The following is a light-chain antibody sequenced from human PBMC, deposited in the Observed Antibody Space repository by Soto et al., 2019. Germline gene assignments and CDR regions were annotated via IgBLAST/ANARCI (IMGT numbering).Light chain of an antibody. V-gene: IGKV3-11*01. Sequence: EIVLTQSPGTLSLSPLKRATLSGRSSQSISSSYLAWYQQRPGQATRLLIYGASNRVTDIPARFSGSGSGTDFTLTISNLEPEDFAVYYCQQHSHWPPWTVGPVTQVEIK. CDR3: QQHSHWPPWT. J-gene: IGKJ1*01. CDR1: QSISSSY. CDR2: GAS.